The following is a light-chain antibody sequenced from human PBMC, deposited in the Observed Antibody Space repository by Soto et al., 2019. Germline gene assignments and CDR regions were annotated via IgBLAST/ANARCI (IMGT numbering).Light chain of an antibody. Sequence: QSALTQPASVSGSPGQSITISCTGSSSDVGGYCCVSWFQQHPGKAPKLMIYDVNYRPSGVSNRFSGSKSGSTASLTISGLQAEDEADYYCSSYTSSNTGVFGTGTKVTVL. CDR1: SSDVGGYCC. CDR2: DVN. V-gene: IGLV2-14*01. CDR3: SSYTSSNTGV. J-gene: IGLJ1*01.